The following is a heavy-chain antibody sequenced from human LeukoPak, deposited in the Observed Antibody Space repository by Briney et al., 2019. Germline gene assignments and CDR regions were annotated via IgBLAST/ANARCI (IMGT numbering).Heavy chain of an antibody. CDR2: IKQDGSEI. Sequence: PGGSLRLSCAASGFTLSSYWMSWVRQAPGKGLEWVANIKQDGSEINYVDSVKGRFTISRDNSNNTLYLQMNSLRAEDTAVYYCAKLTTSWGQGTLVTVSS. CDR3: AKLTTS. D-gene: IGHD4-11*01. J-gene: IGHJ4*02. V-gene: IGHV3-7*03. CDR1: GFTLSSYW.